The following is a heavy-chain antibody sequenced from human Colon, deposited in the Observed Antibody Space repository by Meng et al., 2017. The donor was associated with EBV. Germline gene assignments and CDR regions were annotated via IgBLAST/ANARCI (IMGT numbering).Heavy chain of an antibody. V-gene: IGHV4-30-4*01. CDR1: GDSISRCEYF. Sequence: QLQLQESGPGLVKPSQTLSLTCTVSGDSISRCEYFRSCIRQPPGKGLEWIGYMDYRGSTFYNPPLKSRVTISVDTSKNQFSLKLSSVIAADTAVYFCARGELLWDYWGQGTLVTVSS. J-gene: IGHJ4*02. D-gene: IGHD2-2*01. CDR3: ARGELLWDY. CDR2: MDYRGST.